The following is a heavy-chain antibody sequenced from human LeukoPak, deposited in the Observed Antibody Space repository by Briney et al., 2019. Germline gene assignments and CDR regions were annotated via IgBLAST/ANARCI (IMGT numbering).Heavy chain of an antibody. D-gene: IGHD3-10*01. CDR2: ISYDGSNK. V-gene: IGHV3-30*18. CDR3: AKGERSSGTPEAELDY. J-gene: IGHJ4*02. CDR1: GFTFSSYG. Sequence: GGSLRLSCAASGFTFSSYGMHWVRQAPGKGLEWVAVISYDGSNKYYADSVKGRFTITRDNSKNTLYLQMNSLRAEDTAVYYCAKGERSSGTPEAELDYWGQGTLVTVSS.